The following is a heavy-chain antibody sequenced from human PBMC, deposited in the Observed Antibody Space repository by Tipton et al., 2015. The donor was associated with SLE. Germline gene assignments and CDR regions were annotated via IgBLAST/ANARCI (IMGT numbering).Heavy chain of an antibody. CDR2: ISSGGSST. V-gene: IGHV3-48*03. D-gene: IGHD7-27*01. Sequence: GSLRLSCTASGFTFMFYGMNWVRHAPGKGLEWLSSISSGGSSTYYADSVKGRFTISRDNGKESVSLQMNSLRAEDTGVDYCVRSHWGGLDYWGQGTLVTVSS. J-gene: IGHJ4*02. CDR3: VRSHWGGLDY. CDR1: GFTFMFYG.